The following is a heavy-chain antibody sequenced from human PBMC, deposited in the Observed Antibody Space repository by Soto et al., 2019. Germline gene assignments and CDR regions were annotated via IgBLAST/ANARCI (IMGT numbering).Heavy chain of an antibody. CDR1: GDSVSSKSAA. D-gene: IGHD1-26*01. Sequence: SQTLSLTCAISGDSVSSKSAAWNWIRQSPSRGLEWLGRTYYRSKWSTDYAVSVKSRITINPDTSKNQFSLHLNSVTPEDTAVYYCTRALSGSYDSWRQGTLVTVSS. J-gene: IGHJ5*01. CDR2: TYYRSKWST. V-gene: IGHV6-1*01. CDR3: TRALSGSYDS.